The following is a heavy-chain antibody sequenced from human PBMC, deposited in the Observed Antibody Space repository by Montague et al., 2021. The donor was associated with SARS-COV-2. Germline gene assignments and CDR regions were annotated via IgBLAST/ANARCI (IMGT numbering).Heavy chain of an antibody. V-gene: IGHV4-4*07. CDR3: ARESGYSSGWRYYYGMDV. CDR1: GGSISNYY. CDR2: IYTSGST. Sequence: SETLSLTCTVSGGSISNYYWTWIRQPAGKGLEWIGRIYTSGSTTYNPSLKSRVTMSVDTSKNQFSLNVTSVTAADTAIYYCARESGYSSGWRYYYGMDVWGQGTTVTVS. J-gene: IGHJ6*02. D-gene: IGHD6-19*01.